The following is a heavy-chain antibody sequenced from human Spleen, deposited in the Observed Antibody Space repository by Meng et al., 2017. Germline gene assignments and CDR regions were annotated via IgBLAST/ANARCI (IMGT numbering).Heavy chain of an antibody. V-gene: IGHV4-31*03. CDR2: IHSSGST. CDR1: GGSISSGDYY. D-gene: IGHD4-17*01. Sequence: QLQLQESGPGTVKPSQTPSLTCTFSGGSISSGDYYWSWLRQHPGEGLEWIGYIHSSGSTYYNPSLRRRVMVSLDTSKNQFSLRLSSVTAADTAIYYCARRGGDYLEVYFDYWGQGSLVTVSS. J-gene: IGHJ4*02. CDR3: ARRGGDYLEVYFDY.